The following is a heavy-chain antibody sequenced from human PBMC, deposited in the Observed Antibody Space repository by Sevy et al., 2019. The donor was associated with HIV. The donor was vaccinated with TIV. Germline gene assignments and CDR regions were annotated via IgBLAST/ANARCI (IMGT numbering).Heavy chain of an antibody. CDR3: AKDGRYCSSTSCYPIRYYYYGMDI. Sequence: GGSLRLSCAASGFTFSSYGMHWVRQAPGKGLEWVAVISYDGSNKYYADSVKGRFTISRDNSKNTLYLQMNSLRAEDTAVYYCAKDGRYCSSTSCYPIRYYYYGMDIWGQGTTVTVSS. V-gene: IGHV3-30*18. CDR2: ISYDGSNK. D-gene: IGHD2-2*01. CDR1: GFTFSSYG. J-gene: IGHJ6*02.